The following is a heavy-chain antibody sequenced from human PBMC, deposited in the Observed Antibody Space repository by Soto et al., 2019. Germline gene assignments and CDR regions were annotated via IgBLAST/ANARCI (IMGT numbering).Heavy chain of an antibody. Sequence: EVQLVESGGGLVKPGESLRLSCAASGFTFSAYTMIWVRQTPGNGLEWVSCISSSSSYIYYADSVKGRFTISRDNAENSLYLQMNSLRGEDTAVYYCARDSYSGFDSPCLIDSWGQGALVTVSS. J-gene: IGHJ4*02. CDR1: GFTFSAYT. V-gene: IGHV3-21*01. D-gene: IGHD5-12*01. CDR3: ARDSYSGFDSPCLIDS. CDR2: ISSSSSYI.